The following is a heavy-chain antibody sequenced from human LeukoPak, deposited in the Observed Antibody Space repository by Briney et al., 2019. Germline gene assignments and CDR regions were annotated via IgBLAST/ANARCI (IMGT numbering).Heavy chain of an antibody. CDR3: ARDALRYFDWSPYNWFGP. V-gene: IGHV3-30*04. D-gene: IGHD3-9*01. CDR2: ISYDGSNK. J-gene: IGHJ5*02. Sequence: GGSLRLSCAASGFTFSNYAMHWVRQAPGKGLEWVAVISYDGSNKYYADSVKGRITISRDNSKNTLYLQMNSLRAEDTAVYYCARDALRYFDWSPYNWFGPWGQGTLVAVSS. CDR1: GFTFSNYA.